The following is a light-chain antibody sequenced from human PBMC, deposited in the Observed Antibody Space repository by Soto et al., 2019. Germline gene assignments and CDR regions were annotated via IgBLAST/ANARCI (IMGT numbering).Light chain of an antibody. J-gene: IGLJ1*01. Sequence: QSVLAQPASVSGSPGQSITISCTGTSSDVGRYNYVSWYQQHPGKAPKLMIHEVSYRPSGVSSRFSGSKSGNTASLTISGLQAEDEADYFCSSYSISTAYLFGTGTKVTVL. CDR3: SSYSISTAYL. CDR1: SSDVGRYNY. CDR2: EVS. V-gene: IGLV2-14*01.